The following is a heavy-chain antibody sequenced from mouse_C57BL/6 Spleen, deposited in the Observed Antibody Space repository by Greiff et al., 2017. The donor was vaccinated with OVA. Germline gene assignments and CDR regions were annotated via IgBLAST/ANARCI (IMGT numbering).Heavy chain of an antibody. Sequence: QVQLQQPGPELVKPGASVKISCKASGYAFSSSWMNWVKQRPGKGLEWIGRIYPGDGDTNYNGKFKGKATLTADKSSSTAYMQLSSLTSEDSAVYFCARRASGAYYSNEAMDYWGQGTSVTVSS. CDR3: ARRASGAYYSNEAMDY. CDR2: IYPGDGDT. CDR1: GYAFSSSW. V-gene: IGHV1-82*01. J-gene: IGHJ4*01. D-gene: IGHD2-5*01.